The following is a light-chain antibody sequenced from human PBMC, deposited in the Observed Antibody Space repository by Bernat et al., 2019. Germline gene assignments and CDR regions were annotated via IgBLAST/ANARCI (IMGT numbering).Light chain of an antibody. CDR2: EVS. V-gene: IGLV2-8*01. CDR1: SSDVGGYNY. J-gene: IGLJ1*01. Sequence: QSALTQPPSASGSPGQSVTTSCTGTSSDVGGYNYVSWYQQHPGKAPKIMIYEVSKRPSGVPDRFPGSKSGNTASLTVYGLQAEDEADYYCSSYAGSNNYVFGTGTKVTVL. CDR3: SSYAGSNNYV.